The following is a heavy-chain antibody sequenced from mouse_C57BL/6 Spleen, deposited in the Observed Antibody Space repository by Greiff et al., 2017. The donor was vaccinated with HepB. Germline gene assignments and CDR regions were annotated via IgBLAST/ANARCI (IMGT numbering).Heavy chain of an antibody. D-gene: IGHD1-1*01. Sequence: QVQLKQPGAELVKPGASVKLSCKASGYTFTSYWMQWVKQRPGQGLEWIGEIDPSDSYTNYNQKFKGKATLTVDTSSSTAYMQLSSLTSEDSAVYYCALITTVDSWFAYWGQGTLVTVSA. CDR2: IDPSDSYT. CDR3: ALITTVDSWFAY. V-gene: IGHV1-50*01. J-gene: IGHJ3*01. CDR1: GYTFTSYW.